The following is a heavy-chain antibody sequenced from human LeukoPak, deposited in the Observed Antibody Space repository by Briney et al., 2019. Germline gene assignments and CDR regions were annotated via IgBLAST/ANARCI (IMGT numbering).Heavy chain of an antibody. D-gene: IGHD5-18*01. CDR3: AKGPPDTVQYFQH. CDR2: IQYEGSNK. CDR1: GFTFSSYG. V-gene: IGHV3-30*02. Sequence: GSLRLSCAASGFTFSSYGMHWVRQAPGKGLEWVAFIQYEGSNKYYADSVKGRFTISRDNSKNTLYLQMNSLRIEDTAVYYCAKGPPDTVQYFQHWGQGTLVTVSS. J-gene: IGHJ1*01.